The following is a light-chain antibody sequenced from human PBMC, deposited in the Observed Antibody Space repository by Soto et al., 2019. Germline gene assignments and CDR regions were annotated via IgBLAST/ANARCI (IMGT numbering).Light chain of an antibody. CDR2: DAS. J-gene: IGKJ4*01. CDR3: QQYGSSPLT. CDR1: QSVSSN. Sequence: IVITKSPATLSVSPGERATLSCRASQSVSSNLAWYQQKPGQAPRLLIYDASIRASGIPDRFSGGGSGTDFTLTISRLEPEDFAVYYCQQYGSSPLTFGGGTKVDI. V-gene: IGKV3-20*01.